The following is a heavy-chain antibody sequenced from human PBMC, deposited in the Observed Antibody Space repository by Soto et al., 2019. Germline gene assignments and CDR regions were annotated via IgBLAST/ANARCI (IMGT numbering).Heavy chain of an antibody. CDR2: IDFSGST. J-gene: IGHJ4*02. CDR3: ARLQARLDSGYDEYYFDS. CDR1: GFTFSDYY. V-gene: IGHV4-59*05. D-gene: IGHD5-12*01. Sequence: GSLRLSCAASGFTFSDYYMSWIRQAPGKGLEWIASIDFSGSTYYNPSLRSRVTISVDTSKSHFFLRLTSVTAADTAFYYCARLQARLDSGYDEYYFDSWGLGTLVTVSS.